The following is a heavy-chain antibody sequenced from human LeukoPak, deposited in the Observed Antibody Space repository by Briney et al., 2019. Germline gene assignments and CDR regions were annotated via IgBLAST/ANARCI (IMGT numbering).Heavy chain of an antibody. Sequence: SSETLSLTCTVSGGSISSYYWSWIRQPPGKGLEWIGYIYYSGSTNYNPSLKSRVTISVDTSNNQFSLKLSSVTAADTAVYYCARDVDCGSGSYYKESNWFVPSGQGTLATVSP. V-gene: IGHV4-59*01. CDR1: GGSISSYY. D-gene: IGHD3-10*01. J-gene: IGHJ5*02. CDR2: IYYSGST. CDR3: ARDVDCGSGSYYKESNWFVP.